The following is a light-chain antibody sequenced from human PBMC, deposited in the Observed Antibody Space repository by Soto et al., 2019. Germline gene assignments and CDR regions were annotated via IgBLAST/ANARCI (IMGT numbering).Light chain of an antibody. CDR2: LGS. CDR1: QSLLHSNGYNY. Sequence: DIVMTQSPLSLPVTPGEPASISCRSSQSLLHSNGYNYLDWYLQKPGQSPQLLIYLGSNRASGVPDRFSGSGSGTDFILKISRVEAEDVGVYYCMQTLQTPQFTFGPGTKVDIK. CDR3: MQTLQTPQFT. V-gene: IGKV2-28*01. J-gene: IGKJ3*01.